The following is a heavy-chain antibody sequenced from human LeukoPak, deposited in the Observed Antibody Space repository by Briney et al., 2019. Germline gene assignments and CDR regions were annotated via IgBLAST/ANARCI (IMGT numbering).Heavy chain of an antibody. CDR3: ARWGQQLKWGLDS. Sequence: ASVTVSFKASGYTFTSYGISWVRQAPGQGLERMGWISAYNGNTNYAQKLQGRVTMTTDTSTSTAYMELRSLRSDDTAVYYCARWGQQLKWGLDSWGQGTLVTVSS. CDR1: GYTFTSYG. J-gene: IGHJ5*01. D-gene: IGHD6-13*01. V-gene: IGHV1-18*01. CDR2: ISAYNGNT.